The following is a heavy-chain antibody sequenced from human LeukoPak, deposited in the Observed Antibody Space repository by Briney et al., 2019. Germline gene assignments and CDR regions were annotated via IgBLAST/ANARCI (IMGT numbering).Heavy chain of an antibody. J-gene: IGHJ4*02. D-gene: IGHD3-22*01. Sequence: PGGSLRLSCAASGFTFSNYALLWVRQAPGKGLEWVASISGSGDSSHYADTVRGRFTISRDNSKNTLYLQMNSLGAEDTALYYRAKVISSGYYHEHWGQGTLVTVSS. V-gene: IGHV3-23*01. CDR2: ISGSGDSS. CDR1: GFTFSNYA. CDR3: AKVISSGYYHEH.